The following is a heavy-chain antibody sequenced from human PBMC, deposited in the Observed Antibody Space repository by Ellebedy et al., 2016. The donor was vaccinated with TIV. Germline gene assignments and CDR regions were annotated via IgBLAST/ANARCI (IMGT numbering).Heavy chain of an antibody. CDR1: GFIFRSYW. Sequence: GGSLRLSCAASGFIFRSYWMSWVRQAPGKGLEWVANINQDGSEKYYVDSVKGRFTISRDNAKNSLYLQMNSLRAEDTAVYYCATDGSYGDYRSPAHAFVSWGQGTMVTVSS. CDR3: ATDGSYGDYRSPAHAFVS. V-gene: IGHV3-7*01. D-gene: IGHD4-17*01. CDR2: INQDGSEK. J-gene: IGHJ3*01.